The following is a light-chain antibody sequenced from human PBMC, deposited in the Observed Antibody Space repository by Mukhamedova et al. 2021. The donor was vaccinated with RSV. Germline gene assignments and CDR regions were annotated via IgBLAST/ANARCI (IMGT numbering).Light chain of an antibody. CDR3: QVWDSGSNHHV. Sequence: GNNVGSKSVYWYQQRPGQAPVLVIYYDSARPSGIPERFSGSNSGNTATLTISRVEVGDEADYYCQVWDSGSNHHVFGTGTKVTVL. CDR2: YDS. V-gene: IGLV3-21*04. J-gene: IGLJ1*01. CDR1: NVGSKS.